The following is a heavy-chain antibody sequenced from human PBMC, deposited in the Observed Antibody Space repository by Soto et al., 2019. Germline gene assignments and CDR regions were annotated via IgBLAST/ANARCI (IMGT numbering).Heavy chain of an antibody. CDR1: GFTFSSYS. Sequence: GGSLRLSCATSGFTFSSYSMNWVRQAPGKGLEWVSSISSSSSYIYYADSVKGRFTISRDNAKNSLYLQMNSLRAEDTAVYYCTVVPAAKLRWFDPWGQGTLVTVSS. CDR2: ISSSSSYI. D-gene: IGHD2-2*01. J-gene: IGHJ5*02. CDR3: TVVPAAKLRWFDP. V-gene: IGHV3-21*01.